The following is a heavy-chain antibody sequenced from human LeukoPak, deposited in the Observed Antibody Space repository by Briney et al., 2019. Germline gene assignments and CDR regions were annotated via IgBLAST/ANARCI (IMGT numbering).Heavy chain of an antibody. Sequence: GGSLRLSCVASDFTFANAWMNWVRQAPGKGLEWVSGISGSGDNTYYADSVKGRFTISRDNSKNTLYLQMNSLRAEDTAVYYCARGEPSGYSYGLDYYYYYGMDVWGQGTTVTVSS. CDR1: DFTFANAW. CDR3: ARGEPSGYSYGLDYYYYYGMDV. V-gene: IGHV3-23*01. CDR2: ISGSGDNT. D-gene: IGHD5-18*01. J-gene: IGHJ6*02.